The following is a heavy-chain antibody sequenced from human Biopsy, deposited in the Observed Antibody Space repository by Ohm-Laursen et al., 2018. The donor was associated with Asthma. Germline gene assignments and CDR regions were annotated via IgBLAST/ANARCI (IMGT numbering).Heavy chain of an antibody. CDR3: ARVLTTEEGDTWFDP. J-gene: IGHJ5*02. Sequence: VKISCKASGGTFSNYVFSWVRQAPGQGLEWMGGIIPMFGTTKYTQKFQARVSITADEATSTVYMELSSLRSEDTAVYYCARVLTTEEGDTWFDPWGQGTLVTVSS. CDR2: IIPMFGTT. CDR1: GGTFSNYV. V-gene: IGHV1-69*13. D-gene: IGHD4-11*01.